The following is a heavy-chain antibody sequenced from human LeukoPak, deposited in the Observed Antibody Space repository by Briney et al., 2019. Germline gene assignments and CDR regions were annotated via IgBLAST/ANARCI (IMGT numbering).Heavy chain of an antibody. J-gene: IGHJ4*02. D-gene: IGHD2-21*02. CDR3: ARNFYCGGDCAISYFDY. CDR2: ISSSSNKV. Sequence: GGSLRLSCAASGLAISDYSMNWVRQVPGKGLEWVSYISSSSNKVYYADSVKGRFTISRDNAKNSLFLQMNSLRADDTAVYYCARNFYCGGDCAISYFDYWGQGTLVTVSS. CDR1: GLAISDYS. V-gene: IGHV3-48*01.